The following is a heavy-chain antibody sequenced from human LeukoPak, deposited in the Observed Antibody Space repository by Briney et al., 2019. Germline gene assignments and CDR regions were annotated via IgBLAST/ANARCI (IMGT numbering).Heavy chain of an antibody. CDR2: IYYSGST. J-gene: IGHJ6*03. CDR3: ARDSYDLGYYYYMDV. Sequence: SETLSLTCTVSGGSISSSSYYWGWIRQPPGTGLEWIGSIYYSGSTYYNPSLKSRVTISVDTSKNQFSLKLSSVTAADTAVYYCARDSYDLGYYYYMDVWGKGTTVTVSS. V-gene: IGHV4-39*07. D-gene: IGHD3-22*01. CDR1: GGSISSSSYY.